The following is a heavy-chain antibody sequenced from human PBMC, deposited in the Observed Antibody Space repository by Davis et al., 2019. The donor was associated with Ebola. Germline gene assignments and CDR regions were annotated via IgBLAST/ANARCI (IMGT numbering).Heavy chain of an antibody. CDR1: GYTFRDYY. J-gene: IGHJ1*01. V-gene: IGHV1-2*02. CDR3: ARELSINGDEYFQH. Sequence: ASVKVSCKASGYTFRDYYMNWVRQAPGQGLEWMGWINPNSGGTNYAQKFQGRVTMTRDTSISTAYMELSRLRSDDTAVYYCARELSINGDEYFQHWGQGTLVTVSS. CDR2: INPNSGGT. D-gene: IGHD2-21*01.